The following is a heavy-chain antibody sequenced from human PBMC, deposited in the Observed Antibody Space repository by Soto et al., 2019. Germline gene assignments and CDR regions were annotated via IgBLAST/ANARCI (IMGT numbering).Heavy chain of an antibody. D-gene: IGHD2-21*02. CDR2: INPNSGGT. Sequence: ASVHLSCNASGDTFTGYYMHWVRPAPGQGLEWMGWINPNSGGTNYAQNFQGRVTTTRDTSISTAYVELSRLRSDDTAVYYCARTRLLFRWYDPCGQGTLVT. CDR1: GDTFTGYY. J-gene: IGHJ5*02. CDR3: ARTRLLFRWYDP. V-gene: IGHV1-2*02.